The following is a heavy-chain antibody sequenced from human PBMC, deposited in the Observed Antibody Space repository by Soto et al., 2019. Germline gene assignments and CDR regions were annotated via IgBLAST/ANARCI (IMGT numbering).Heavy chain of an antibody. CDR2: ISGSGGST. J-gene: IGHJ5*02. CDR1: GFTFSSYA. V-gene: IGHV3-23*01. D-gene: IGHD6-19*01. CDR3: AKDRAGAVHNWFDP. Sequence: VSLRLSFAASGFTFSSYAMSWVRQAPGKGLEWVSAISGSGGSTYYADSVKGRFTISRDNSKNTLYLQMNSLRAEDTAVYYCAKDRAGAVHNWFDPWGQGTLVTVSS.